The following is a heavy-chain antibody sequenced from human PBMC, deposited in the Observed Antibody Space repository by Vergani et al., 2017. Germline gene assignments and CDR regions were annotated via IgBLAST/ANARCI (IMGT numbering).Heavy chain of an antibody. Sequence: QVQPVESGGGVVQRGGSPRLSCATSGFTLSNYDMQWIRQGPGKGLEFVAFLQFDGSKQYYADSVKGRFTLSRDFSKNTLSLQMNSLRTDDTATYYCAKHFRGWGIDYWGQGTQVIVSS. CDR2: LQFDGSKQ. CDR1: GFTLSNYD. D-gene: IGHD3-16*01. CDR3: AKHFRGWGIDY. J-gene: IGHJ4*02. V-gene: IGHV3-30*02.